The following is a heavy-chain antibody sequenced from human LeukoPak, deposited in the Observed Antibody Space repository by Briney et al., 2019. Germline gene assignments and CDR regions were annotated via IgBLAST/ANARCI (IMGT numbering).Heavy chain of an antibody. J-gene: IGHJ4*02. V-gene: IGHV4-34*01. CDR3: ARASSSDDY. CDR1: GGSFSGYY. D-gene: IGHD6-6*01. Sequence: PSETLSLTCAVYGGSFSGYYWSWIRQPPGKGLEWIGEINHSGSTNYNPSLKSRVTISADTSKNQFSLKLSSVTAADTAVYYCARASSSDDYWGQGTLVTVSS. CDR2: INHSGST.